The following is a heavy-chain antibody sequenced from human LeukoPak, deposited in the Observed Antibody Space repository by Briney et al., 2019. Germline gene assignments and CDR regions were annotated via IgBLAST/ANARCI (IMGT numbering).Heavy chain of an antibody. CDR3: AKGGWRGTCNPLAY. V-gene: IGHV3-23*01. J-gene: IGHJ4*02. D-gene: IGHD1-1*01. CDR1: GFTFNGSG. CDR2: TVDSDGGS. Sequence: AGCLRLSGAAAGFTFNGSGMSWLGPAPGKGLKWSSSTVDSDGGSYYADSLKGPLTISTDTSTITLYLQMINLGAAATAVYYCAKGGWRGTCNPLAYWGQGNLVTVSP.